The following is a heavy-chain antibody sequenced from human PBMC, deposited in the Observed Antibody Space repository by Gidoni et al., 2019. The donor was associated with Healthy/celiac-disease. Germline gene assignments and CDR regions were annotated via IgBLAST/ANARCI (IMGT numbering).Heavy chain of an antibody. V-gene: IGHV3-23*01. CDR1: GFTFSSYA. CDR2: ISGSGGST. J-gene: IGHJ4*02. D-gene: IGHD3-9*01. CDR3: AKDSTPTYYDILTGQNYFDY. Sequence: EVQLLESGGGLVQPGVSLRLSCAASGFTFSSYAMRGVRQAPGKGLEWVSAISGSGGSTYYADSVKGRLTISRDNSKNTLYLQMNSLRAEDTAVYYCAKDSTPTYYDILTGQNYFDYWGQGTLVTVSS.